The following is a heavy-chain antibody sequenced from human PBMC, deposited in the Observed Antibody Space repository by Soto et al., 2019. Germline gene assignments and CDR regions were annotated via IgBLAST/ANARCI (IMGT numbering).Heavy chain of an antibody. Sequence: EVQLLESGGGLVQPGGSLRLSCAASGFTFNNYAMSWVRQVPGKGLEWVSGISASGGSTYYADSVKGRFTVSRDSSKNTLSLKTNSLRAEDPAVFYCGKNPNGDNVGGFESWGHGKMVTVSS. V-gene: IGHV3-23*01. D-gene: IGHD4-17*01. CDR2: ISASGGST. CDR1: GFTFNNYA. J-gene: IGHJ3*01. CDR3: GKNPNGDNVGGFES.